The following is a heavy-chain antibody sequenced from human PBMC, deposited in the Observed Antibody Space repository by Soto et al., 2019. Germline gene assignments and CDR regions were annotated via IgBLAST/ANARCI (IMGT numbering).Heavy chain of an antibody. V-gene: IGHV4-31*03. Sequence: QVQLQESGPGLVKPSQTLSLTCTVSGGSISGGGYYWSWIRQHPGKGLEWIGYIYYSGSTYYNPSLKSRVTISVDTSKNQFSLQLSSVTAADTAVYYCARAAVVVAATPNWFDPWGQGTLVTVSS. CDR2: IYYSGST. J-gene: IGHJ5*02. CDR3: ARAAVVVAATPNWFDP. CDR1: GGSISGGGYY. D-gene: IGHD2-15*01.